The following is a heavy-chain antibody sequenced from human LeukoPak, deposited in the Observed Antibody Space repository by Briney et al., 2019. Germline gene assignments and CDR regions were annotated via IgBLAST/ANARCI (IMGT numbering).Heavy chain of an antibody. CDR2: IYYSGST. V-gene: IGHV4-59*01. Sequence: SETLSLTCTVSGGSMSSYYWSWIRQPPGKGLEWIGYIYYSGSTNYNPSLKSRVAMSVDTSKNQFSLNLSSVTAADTAVYYCARDSRAAGTGASGGYFDLWGCGTLVTVSS. CDR3: ARDSRAAGTGASGGYFDL. D-gene: IGHD6-13*01. CDR1: GGSMSSYY. J-gene: IGHJ2*01.